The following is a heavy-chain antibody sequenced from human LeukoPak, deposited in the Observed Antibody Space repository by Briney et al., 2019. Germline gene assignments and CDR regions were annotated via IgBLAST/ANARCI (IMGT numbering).Heavy chain of an antibody. V-gene: IGHV4-59*01. Sequence: PSETLSLICTVSGASINYNYWSWVRQPPGKGLEWIGYIYHRDNTNYNPSLESRVTISLDTSRSQFSLKLRSVTAADTAVYYCAGTHYGFWSAYLDSWGQGTLVTVSS. D-gene: IGHD3-3*01. J-gene: IGHJ4*02. CDR2: IYHRDNT. CDR3: AGTHYGFWSAYLDS. CDR1: GASINYNY.